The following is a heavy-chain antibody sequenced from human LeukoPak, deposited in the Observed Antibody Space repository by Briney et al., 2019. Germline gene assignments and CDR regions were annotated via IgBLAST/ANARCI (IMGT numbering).Heavy chain of an antibody. CDR2: ICDDGST. D-gene: IGHD1-14*01. CDR3: ARVHNHAWYDFDH. Sequence: GGSLRLSCAVSGFTVSTDYMNWVRQAPGKGLEWVSLICDDGSTYYADSVKGRFTISRDSSKNTLYLQMSSLRAEDTAVYYCARVHNHAWYDFDHWGQGTLVTVSS. CDR1: GFTVSTDY. V-gene: IGHV3-53*01. J-gene: IGHJ4*02.